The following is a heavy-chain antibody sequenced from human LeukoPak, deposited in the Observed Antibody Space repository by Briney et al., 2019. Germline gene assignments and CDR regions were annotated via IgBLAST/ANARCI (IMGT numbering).Heavy chain of an antibody. J-gene: IGHJ4*02. CDR1: GFTFSSYA. CDR2: ISNDGGGT. CDR3: AKVLSLWFGESPTFDY. V-gene: IGHV3-23*01. Sequence: GGSLRLSCAASGFTFSSYAMSWVRQAPGKGLEWVSAISNDGGGTNYADFVKGRFTISRDNSKNTLYLQMNSLRAEDTAVYYCAKVLSLWFGESPTFDYWGQGTLVTVSS. D-gene: IGHD3-10*01.